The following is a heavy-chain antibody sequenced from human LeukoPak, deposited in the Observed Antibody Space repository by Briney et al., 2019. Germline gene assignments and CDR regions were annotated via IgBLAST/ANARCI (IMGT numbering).Heavy chain of an antibody. CDR3: ARDPFGGPMGH. V-gene: IGHV3-48*01. J-gene: IGHJ4*02. Sequence: GGSLRLSCAASGFTVSSYSMNWVRQAPGKGLEWVSYISSSSSTIYYADSVEGRFTISRDNAKNSLYLQMNSLRAEDTAVYYCARDPFGGPMGHWGQGTLVTVSS. D-gene: IGHD3-16*01. CDR2: ISSSSSTI. CDR1: GFTVSSYS.